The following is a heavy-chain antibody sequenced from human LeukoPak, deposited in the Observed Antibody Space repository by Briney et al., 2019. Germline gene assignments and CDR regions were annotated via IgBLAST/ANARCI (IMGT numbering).Heavy chain of an antibody. J-gene: IGHJ4*02. Sequence: KPSETLSLTCAVYGGSFSGYYWSWIRQPPGKGLEWIGEINHSGSTNYNPSLKSRVTISVDTSKNQFSLKLSSVTAADTAVYYCARKWAGRPYDYVWGSYRYLLNNYFDYWGQGTLVTVSS. CDR2: INHSGST. D-gene: IGHD3-16*02. CDR1: GGSFSGYY. CDR3: ARKWAGRPYDYVWGSYRYLLNNYFDY. V-gene: IGHV4-34*01.